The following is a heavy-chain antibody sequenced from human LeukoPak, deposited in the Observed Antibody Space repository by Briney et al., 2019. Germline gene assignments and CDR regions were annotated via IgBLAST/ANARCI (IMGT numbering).Heavy chain of an antibody. D-gene: IGHD2-15*01. CDR3: AGHGRIGTINPSY. Sequence: SETLSLTCAVSGGSFSGYYWSWIRQPPGKGLEWIGSMYYSGSTNYNPSLKSRATISVDTSKNQFSLKLSSVTAADTAVYYCAGHGRIGTINPSYCGQGTLVTVSS. CDR2: MYYSGST. J-gene: IGHJ4*02. V-gene: IGHV4-34*01. CDR1: GGSFSGYY.